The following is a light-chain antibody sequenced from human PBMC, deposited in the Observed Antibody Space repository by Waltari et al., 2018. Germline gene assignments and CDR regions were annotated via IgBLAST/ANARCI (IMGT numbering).Light chain of an antibody. Sequence: QSALTQPASVSGSPGQSITISCTGTSSDIGRSNYVSLYQQHPGKALKLIIYDVNNRPSGISDRFSGSKSANTASLTISGLQVEDEADYFCSSYTSTTTPFVFGSGTKVTVL. CDR3: SSYTSTTTPFV. J-gene: IGLJ1*01. CDR1: SSDIGRSNY. CDR2: DVN. V-gene: IGLV2-14*03.